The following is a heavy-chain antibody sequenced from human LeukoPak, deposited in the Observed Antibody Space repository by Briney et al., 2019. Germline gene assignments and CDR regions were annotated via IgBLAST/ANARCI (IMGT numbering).Heavy chain of an antibody. Sequence: PSETLSLTCTVSGGSISSYYWSWIRQPPGKGLEWIGYIYYSGSTNYNPSLKSRVTISVDTSKNQFSLKLSSVTAADTAVYYCARAPLEWLQVYPSHWYFDLWGRGTLVTVSS. J-gene: IGHJ2*01. V-gene: IGHV4-59*01. CDR1: GGSISSYY. CDR3: ARAPLEWLQVYPSHWYFDL. D-gene: IGHD5-24*01. CDR2: IYYSGST.